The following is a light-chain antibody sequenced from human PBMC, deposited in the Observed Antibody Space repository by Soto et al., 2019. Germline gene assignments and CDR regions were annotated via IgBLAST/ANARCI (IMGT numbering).Light chain of an antibody. J-gene: IGKJ1*01. CDR2: GAS. CDR1: QSASSNF. CDR3: QQRSNWPHT. Sequence: EIVLTQSPGTLSLSPGERATLSCRASQSASSNFLAWYQEKPGQAPRLLIYGASSRATGIPDRFSGSGSGTEFTLTISSLEPEDFAVYYCQQRSNWPHTFGQGTKVDIK. V-gene: IGKV3D-20*02.